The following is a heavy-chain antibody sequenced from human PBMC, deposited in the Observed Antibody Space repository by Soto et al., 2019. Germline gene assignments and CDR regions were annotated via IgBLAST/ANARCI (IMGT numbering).Heavy chain of an antibody. V-gene: IGHV3-23*01. J-gene: IGHJ6*02. CDR3: AKDGYSYGPTYYYYGMDV. CDR1: GFTFSSYS. CDR2: FRTSGDGGTT. Sequence: GGSLRLSCAASGFTFSSYSMSWVRQAPGKGLEWVSGFRTSGDGGTTYYADSVKGRFTISRDNSKNMLFLQMNSLRAEDTAVYYCAKDGYSYGPTYYYYGMDVWGQGTTVTVSS. D-gene: IGHD5-18*01.